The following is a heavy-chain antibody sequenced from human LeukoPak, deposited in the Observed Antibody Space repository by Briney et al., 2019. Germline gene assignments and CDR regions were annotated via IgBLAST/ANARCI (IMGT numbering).Heavy chain of an antibody. J-gene: IGHJ4*02. Sequence: HTGGSLRLSCAASGYYFSRYWMHWVRQAPGEGLVWVSRISTDGSSTTYADSVKGRFTISRDNAKNTLYLQMNSLRAEDTAVYYCARTPTCPSCHFDSRGQGTLVTVSS. CDR1: GYYFSRYW. D-gene: IGHD2-15*01. CDR3: ARTPTCPSCHFDS. CDR2: ISTDGSST. V-gene: IGHV3-74*01.